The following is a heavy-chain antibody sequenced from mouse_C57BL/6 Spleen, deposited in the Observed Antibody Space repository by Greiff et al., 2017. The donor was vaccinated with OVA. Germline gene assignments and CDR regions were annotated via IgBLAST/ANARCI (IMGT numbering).Heavy chain of an antibody. CDR3: ARDGSSRYYFDY. J-gene: IGHJ2*01. D-gene: IGHD1-1*01. V-gene: IGHV1-54*01. CDR1: GYAFTNYL. CDR2: INPGSGGT. Sequence: QVQLQQSGAELVRPGTSVKVSCKASGYAFTNYLIEWVKQRPGQGLEWIGVINPGSGGTNYNEKFKGKATLTADKSSSNAYMQLSSLTSEDSAVYFCARDGSSRYYFDYWGQGTTLTVSS.